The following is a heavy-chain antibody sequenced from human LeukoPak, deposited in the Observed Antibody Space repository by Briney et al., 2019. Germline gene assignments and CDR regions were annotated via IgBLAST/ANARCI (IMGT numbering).Heavy chain of an antibody. J-gene: IGHJ3*02. CDR2: ISAYNGNT. CDR3: ARGVLRRHPHAAFDI. D-gene: IGHD2/OR15-2a*01. Sequence: ASVKVSCKASGYTFTSYGISWVRQAPGQGLEWMGWISAYNGNTNYAQKLQGRVTMTTDTSTSTAYMELRSLRSDDTAVYYCARGVLRRHPHAAFDIWGQGTMVTVSS. V-gene: IGHV1-18*01. CDR1: GYTFTSYG.